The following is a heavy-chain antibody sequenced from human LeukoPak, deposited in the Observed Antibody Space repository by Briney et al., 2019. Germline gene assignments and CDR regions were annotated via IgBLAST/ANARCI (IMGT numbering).Heavy chain of an antibody. CDR3: AAAFHYYDSSGNDAFDI. Sequence: ASVKVSCKASGYTFTGYYMHWVRQAPGQGLEWMGWINPNSGGTNYAQKFQGWVTMTRDMSTSTAYMELSSLRSEDTAVYYCAAAFHYYDSSGNDAFDIWGQGTMVTVSS. D-gene: IGHD3-22*01. CDR1: GYTFTGYY. V-gene: IGHV1-2*04. J-gene: IGHJ3*02. CDR2: INPNSGGT.